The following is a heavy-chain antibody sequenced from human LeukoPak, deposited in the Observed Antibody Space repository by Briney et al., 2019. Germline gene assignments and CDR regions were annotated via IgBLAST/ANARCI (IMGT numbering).Heavy chain of an antibody. Sequence: PSETLSLTCAVYGGSFSGYYWSWIRQPPGKGLEWIGEINHSGSTNYNPSLKSRVTISVDTSKNQFSLKLSSVTAADTAVYYCARSWAVTTHYYYYMDVWGIGTTVTVSS. J-gene: IGHJ6*03. D-gene: IGHD4-11*01. CDR2: INHSGST. V-gene: IGHV4-34*01. CDR3: ARSWAVTTHYYYYMDV. CDR1: GGSFSGYY.